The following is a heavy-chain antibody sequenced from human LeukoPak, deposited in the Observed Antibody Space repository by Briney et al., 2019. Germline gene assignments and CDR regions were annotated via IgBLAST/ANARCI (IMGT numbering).Heavy chain of an antibody. CDR1: GFTFSSYA. J-gene: IGHJ4*02. Sequence: GGSLRLSCAASGFTFSSYAMHWVRQAPGKGLEWVAVISYDGSNKYYADSVKGRFTISRDNSKNTLYLQMNSLRAEDTAVYYCAKESGSGFTESDYWGQGTLVTVSS. V-gene: IGHV3-30-3*01. D-gene: IGHD6-19*01. CDR2: ISYDGSNK. CDR3: AKESGSGFTESDY.